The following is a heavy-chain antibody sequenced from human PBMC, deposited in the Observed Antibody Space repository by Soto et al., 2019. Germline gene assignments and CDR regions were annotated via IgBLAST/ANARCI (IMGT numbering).Heavy chain of an antibody. Sequence: QVQLVESGGGVVQPGRSLRLSCAASGFTFSSYGMHWVRQAPGKGLEWVAVISYDGSNKYYADSVKGRFTISRDNSKNTLYLQMNRLRADDTAVYYCAKDQPRIAVAGYFYYWGQVTLVTVSS. CDR1: GFTFSSYG. D-gene: IGHD6-19*01. V-gene: IGHV3-30*18. J-gene: IGHJ4*02. CDR2: ISYDGSNK. CDR3: AKDQPRIAVAGYFYY.